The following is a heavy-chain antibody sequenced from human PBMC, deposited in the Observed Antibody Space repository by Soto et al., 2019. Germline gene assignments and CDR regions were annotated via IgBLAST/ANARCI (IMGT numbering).Heavy chain of an antibody. CDR3: AKHDCGTTPCSGAY. J-gene: IGHJ4*02. D-gene: IGHD2-2*01. Sequence: EVQLLESGGGLVQPGGSLRLSCAASGFPFSSYTMRWIRQAPGKGLEWVSTINNGGGTTSYADSVKGRFSISRDDSKNTLYLQMNSLRAEDTAVYYCAKHDCGTTPCSGAYWGQGALVTVSS. CDR2: INNGGGTT. V-gene: IGHV3-23*01. CDR1: GFPFSSYT.